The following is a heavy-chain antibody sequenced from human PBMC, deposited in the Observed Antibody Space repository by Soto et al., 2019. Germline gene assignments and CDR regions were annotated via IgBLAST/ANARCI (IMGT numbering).Heavy chain of an antibody. V-gene: IGHV3-30-3*01. CDR1: GFTFSSYA. CDR2: ISYDGSTK. J-gene: IGHJ3*02. D-gene: IGHD3-22*01. CDR3: ARVVDDYDSSGSPDAFDI. Sequence: PGGSLRLSCAASGFTFSSYAMHWVRQAPGKGLEWVAVISYDGSTKYYADSVNGRFTISRDNSKNTLYLQMNSLRAEDTAVYYCARVVDDYDSSGSPDAFDIWGQGTMVTVSS.